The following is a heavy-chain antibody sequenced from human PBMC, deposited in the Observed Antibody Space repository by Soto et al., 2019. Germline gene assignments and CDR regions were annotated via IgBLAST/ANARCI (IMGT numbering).Heavy chain of an antibody. CDR1: GYTFGHFY. D-gene: IGHD3-9*01. V-gene: IGHV1-18*01. CDR3: ARDEGGYDILTGYYKAHHFDQ. Sequence: QVQLVQSGAEVKRPGDSVKVSCQASGYTFGHFYITWVRQAPGQGLEWMGAISPHNRNTNYAEKFRGRFTMTTDTSTTTAYMELRSLRSDDTAVYYCARDEGGYDILTGYYKAHHFDQWGQGALVTVSS. J-gene: IGHJ4*02. CDR2: ISPHNRNT.